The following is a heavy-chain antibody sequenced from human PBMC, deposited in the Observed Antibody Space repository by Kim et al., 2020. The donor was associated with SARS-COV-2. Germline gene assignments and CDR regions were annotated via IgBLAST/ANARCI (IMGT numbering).Heavy chain of an antibody. J-gene: IGHJ5*01. V-gene: IGHV4-61*01. CDR2: IYYSGST. CDR3: ARDRSYYDSSGYSSNW. D-gene: IGHD3-22*01. CDR1: GGSVSSGSYY. Sequence: SETLSLTCTVSGGSVSSGSYYWSWIRQPPGKGLEWIGYIYYSGSTNYNPSLKSRVTISVDTSKNQFSLKLSSVTAADTAVYYCARDRSYYDSSGYSSNW.